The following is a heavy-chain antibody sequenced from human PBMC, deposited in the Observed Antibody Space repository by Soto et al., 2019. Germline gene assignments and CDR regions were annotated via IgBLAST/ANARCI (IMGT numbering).Heavy chain of an antibody. CDR2: INAGNGNT. CDR1: GYTFTSYG. CDR3: ARDRDYGSGNNGYWFDP. J-gene: IGHJ5*02. D-gene: IGHD3-10*01. Sequence: GASVKVSCKASGYTFTSYGISWVRQAPGQGLEWMGWINAGNGNTKYSQKFQGRVTITRDTSASTAYMELSSLRSEDTAVYYCARDRDYGSGNNGYWFDPWGQGTLVTVSS. V-gene: IGHV1-3*01.